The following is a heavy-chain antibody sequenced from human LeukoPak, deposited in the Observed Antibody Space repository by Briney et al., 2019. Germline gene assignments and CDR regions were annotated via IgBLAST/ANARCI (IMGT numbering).Heavy chain of an antibody. CDR1: GLTFSSYA. CDR3: ARGLGGLQYFGV. J-gene: IGHJ4*02. CDR2: ISFDGSDK. D-gene: IGHD3-16*01. Sequence: GGSLRLSCAASGLTFSSYAMHWVRQAPGKGLEWVAVISFDGSDKYYADSVKGRFTVSRDNSNNMLYLQMNSLSTEDTAVFYCARGLGGLQYFGVWGQGTLVTVSS. V-gene: IGHV3-30*04.